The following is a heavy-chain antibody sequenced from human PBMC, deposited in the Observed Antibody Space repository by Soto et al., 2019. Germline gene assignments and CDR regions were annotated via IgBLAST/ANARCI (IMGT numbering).Heavy chain of an antibody. V-gene: IGHV3-30-3*01. CDR1: GFTFNHYA. CDR2: ISYDGREI. J-gene: IGHJ4*02. CDR3: ARDPLAVTGSFVDS. Sequence: QVQLLESGGGVVQPGRSLRLSCAVSGFTFNHYAFHWVRQAPGKGLEWVSVISYDGREIYYADPVKGRFTISRDSSNNRVYLYMNSLRPDDTAVYYCARDPLAVTGSFVDSWGQGTLVTVSS. D-gene: IGHD6-19*01.